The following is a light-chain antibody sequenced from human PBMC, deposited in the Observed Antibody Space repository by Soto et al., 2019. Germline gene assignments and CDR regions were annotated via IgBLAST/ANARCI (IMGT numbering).Light chain of an antibody. V-gene: IGKV1-5*01. Sequence: DIQMTQSPSTLPASVGDRVTITCRASQNINMWLAWYQQKPGKAPKLLIYDASSLQSGVPSRFGGSGSGTDFTLTITSLLPDDCATYYCQHYSLYSPWTFGQGTKVDIK. CDR1: QNINMW. J-gene: IGKJ1*01. CDR2: DAS. CDR3: QHYSLYSPWT.